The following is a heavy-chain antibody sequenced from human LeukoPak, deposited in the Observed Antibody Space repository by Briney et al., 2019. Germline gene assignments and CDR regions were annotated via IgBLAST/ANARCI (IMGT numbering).Heavy chain of an antibody. CDR1: EYSFTKYW. Sequence: GESLKISCQVSEYSFTKYWIGWVRQMPGKGLEWMGVIYPGYSDIRYNPSFQGQVTISADKSISTAYLQWSSLKASDTAMYYCARHQDFGLTGMNAFDIWGQGTPVTVSS. V-gene: IGHV5-51*01. D-gene: IGHD3-16*01. CDR3: ARHQDFGLTGMNAFDI. J-gene: IGHJ4*02. CDR2: IYPGYSDI.